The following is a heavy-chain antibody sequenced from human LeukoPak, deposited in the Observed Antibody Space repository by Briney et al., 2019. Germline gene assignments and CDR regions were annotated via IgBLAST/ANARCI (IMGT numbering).Heavy chain of an antibody. CDR3: ATGGITIFGVVPPRYYYYMDV. CDR2: FDPEDGET. CDR1: GYTLTELS. V-gene: IGHV1-24*01. J-gene: IGHJ6*03. Sequence: ASVKVSCKVSGYTLTELSMHWVRQAPGKGLEWMGGFDPEDGETIYAQKFQGRVTMTEDTSTDTAYIELSSLRSEDTAVYYCATGGITIFGVVPPRYYYYMDVWGKGTTVTVSS. D-gene: IGHD3-3*01.